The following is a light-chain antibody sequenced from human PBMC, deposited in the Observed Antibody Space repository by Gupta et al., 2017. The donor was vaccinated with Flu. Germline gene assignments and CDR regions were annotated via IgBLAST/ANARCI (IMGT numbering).Light chain of an antibody. J-gene: IGLJ1*01. CDR2: DVS. Sequence: SSDVGSFNLVSWYQHHPGKAPKLLIYDVSKRPSGVSNRFSGSKSGNTASLTISGLQTEDEADYYCCSYAGSLTSPVFGTETEVTV. CDR1: SSDVGSFNL. CDR3: CSYAGSLTSPV. V-gene: IGLV2-23*02.